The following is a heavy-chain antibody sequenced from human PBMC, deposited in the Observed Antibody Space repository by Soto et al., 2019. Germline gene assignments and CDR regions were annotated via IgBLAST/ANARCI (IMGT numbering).Heavy chain of an antibody. CDR3: IRGRQGWVQL. CDR1: GFTFDDYA. Sequence: EVQLVESGGGLVQPGRSLRLSCVASGFTFDDYAMHWVRQAPGKGLEWVSGITWSGGTRDYADSVKGRFTISRDNAKNSLYLQMDRLRVEDTALYYCIRGRQGWVQLWGRGTLVTVSS. J-gene: IGHJ1*01. V-gene: IGHV3-9*01. CDR2: ITWSGGTR. D-gene: IGHD6-19*01.